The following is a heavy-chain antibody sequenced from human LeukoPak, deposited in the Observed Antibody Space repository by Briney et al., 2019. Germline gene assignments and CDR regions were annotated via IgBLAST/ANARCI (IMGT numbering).Heavy chain of an antibody. J-gene: IGHJ6*02. CDR1: GGSISSGGYY. V-gene: IGHV4-31*03. CDR2: IYYSGST. Sequence: PSETLSLTCTVSGGSISSGGYYWSWIRQHPGKGLEWIGYIYYSGSTYYNPSLKSRVTISVDTSKNQFSLKLSSVTAADRAVYYCARAPTAYGDYPFYGMDVWGQGTTVTVSS. D-gene: IGHD4-17*01. CDR3: ARAPTAYGDYPFYGMDV.